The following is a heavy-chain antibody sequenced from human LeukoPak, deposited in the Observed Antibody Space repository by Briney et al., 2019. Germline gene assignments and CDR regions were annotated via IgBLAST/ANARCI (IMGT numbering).Heavy chain of an antibody. V-gene: IGHV5-51*01. CDR3: ARTYSSDPTREFDY. Sequence: GDSLKISCKGSGYSFTTYWIGLVRQIPGKGLGWMGIIYPGDSDTRYSPSFRGQVIISVDKSISTAYLQWSSLKASDTAIHYCARTYSSDPTREFDYWGQGALVTVSS. J-gene: IGHJ4*02. CDR2: IYPGDSDT. D-gene: IGHD1-1*01. CDR1: GYSFTTYW.